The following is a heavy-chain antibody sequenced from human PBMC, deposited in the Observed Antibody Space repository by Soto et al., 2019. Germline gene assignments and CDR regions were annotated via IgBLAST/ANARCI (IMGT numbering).Heavy chain of an antibody. V-gene: IGHV4-4*07. CDR2: IYSSGST. CDR1: GGSISSYF. J-gene: IGHJ4*02. Sequence: SETLSLTCTVSGGSISSYFWICIRQPAGKGPEWIGRIYSSGSTNYNPSLKSRVTMSVDTSKNQFSLKLSSVTAADTAVYYCAREARGQFDYWGQGTLVTVSS. CDR3: AREARGQFDY.